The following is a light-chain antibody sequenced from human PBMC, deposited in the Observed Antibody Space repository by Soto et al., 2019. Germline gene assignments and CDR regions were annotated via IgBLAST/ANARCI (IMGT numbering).Light chain of an antibody. V-gene: IGKV3-11*01. CDR1: QSVSRY. J-gene: IGKJ4*01. CDR2: DTS. Sequence: EIGLTQSPATLSLSPGDRATLSCRASQSVSRYLAWYQQKPGQAPRLLIHDTSTRATGVPDTFSGSGSGTDSPLTISSQGPEDSGMFYGQRRFGWPPSFGGGPHVE. CDR3: QRRFGWPPS.